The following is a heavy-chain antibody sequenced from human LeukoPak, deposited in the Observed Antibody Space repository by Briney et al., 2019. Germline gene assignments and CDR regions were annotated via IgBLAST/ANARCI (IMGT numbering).Heavy chain of an antibody. CDR2: ISYDGSNK. CDR3: ARHIGPVAGTIDS. V-gene: IGHV3-30-3*01. CDR1: GFTFSSYA. D-gene: IGHD6-19*01. J-gene: IGHJ4*02. Sequence: GGSLRLSCAASGFTFSSYAMHWIRQAPGKGLEWVAVISYDGSNKYYADSVKGRFTISRDNSKNTLYLQMNSLRAEDTAVYYCARHIGPVAGTIDSWGQGTLVTVSS.